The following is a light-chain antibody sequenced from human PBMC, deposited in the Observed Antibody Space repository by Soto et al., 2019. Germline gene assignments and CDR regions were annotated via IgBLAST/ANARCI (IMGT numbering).Light chain of an antibody. V-gene: IGKV3-20*01. Sequence: EIVLTQSPGTLSLSPGEIATLSCRASQSVRSTDLAWYQQKPGQAPRLLIYGASGRATGIPDRFSGSGSGTDFTLAITGLEPEDFAVYYCQHYGRSLWTFGQGTRVEI. CDR3: QHYGRSLWT. CDR1: QSVRSTD. J-gene: IGKJ1*01. CDR2: GAS.